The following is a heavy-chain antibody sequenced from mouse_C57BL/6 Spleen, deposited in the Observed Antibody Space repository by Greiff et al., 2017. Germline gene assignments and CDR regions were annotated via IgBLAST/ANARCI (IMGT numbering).Heavy chain of an antibody. CDR1: GYTFTDYY. D-gene: IGHD4-1*02. Sequence: EVQLQQSGPELVKPGASVKISCKASGYTFTDYYMNWVKQSHGKSLEWIGDINPNNGGTSYNQKFKGKATLTVDKSSSTAYMELSSLTSADSAVYYCARQLGHGYWGQGTTLTVSS. J-gene: IGHJ2*01. V-gene: IGHV1-26*01. CDR3: ARQLGHGY. CDR2: INPNNGGT.